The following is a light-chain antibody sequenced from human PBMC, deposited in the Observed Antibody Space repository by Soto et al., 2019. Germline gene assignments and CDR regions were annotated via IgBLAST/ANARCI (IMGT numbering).Light chain of an antibody. CDR3: QHYGSSPPFT. CDR2: GAS. CDR1: QSVSNNY. J-gene: IGKJ3*01. Sequence: EIVLTQSPGTLSLSPGERATLACRASQSVSNNYLAWYQHNPGQAPRLLIYGASNRATGIPDRFSGSGSGTYFTLTISRLEPEDFAVYFCQHYGSSPPFTFGPGTTVHIK. V-gene: IGKV3-20*01.